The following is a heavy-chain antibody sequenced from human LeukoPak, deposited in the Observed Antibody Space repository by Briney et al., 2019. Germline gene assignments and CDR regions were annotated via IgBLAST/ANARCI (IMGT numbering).Heavy chain of an antibody. Sequence: SVKVSCKASGDTFSNFAISWVRQAPGQGLEWVGRIIALLGMSNYAQKFQGRVTITADKSTNTVYMELSSLRSEDTAVYYCARVNIAARQSVSDGYDYWGQGALVTVSS. CDR1: GDTFSNFA. V-gene: IGHV1-69*04. CDR3: ARVNIAARQSVSDGYDY. J-gene: IGHJ4*02. CDR2: IIALLGMS. D-gene: IGHD6-6*01.